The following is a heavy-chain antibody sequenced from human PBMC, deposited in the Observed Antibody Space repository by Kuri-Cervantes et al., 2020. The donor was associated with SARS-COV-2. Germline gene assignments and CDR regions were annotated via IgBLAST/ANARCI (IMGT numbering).Heavy chain of an antibody. CDR3: ARDFIDRGRHYDSSGYSFENYYYYYYMDV. CDR2: ISAYNGNT. Sequence: ASVKVSCKASGYTFTSYYMHWVRQAPGQGLEWMGWISAYNGNTNYAQKLQGRVTMTTDTSTSTAYMELSSLRSEDTAVYYCARDFIDRGRHYDSSGYSFENYYYYYYMDVWGKGTTVTVSS. V-gene: IGHV1-18*04. D-gene: IGHD3-22*01. CDR1: GYTFTSYY. J-gene: IGHJ6*03.